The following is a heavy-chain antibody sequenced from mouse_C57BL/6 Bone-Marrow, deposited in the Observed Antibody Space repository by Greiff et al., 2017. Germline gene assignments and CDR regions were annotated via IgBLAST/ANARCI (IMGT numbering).Heavy chain of an antibody. V-gene: IGHV1-5*01. CDR1: GYTFTSYW. CDR2: IYPGNSDT. CDR3: TPIYYDGSSPWFAY. D-gene: IGHD1-1*01. J-gene: IGHJ3*01. Sequence: VQLQQSGTVLARPGASVKMSCKTSGYTFTSYWMHWVKQRPGQGLEWIGAIYPGNSDTSYNQKFKGKAKLTAVTSASTAYMELSSLTNEDSAVYYCTPIYYDGSSPWFAYWGQGTLVTVSA.